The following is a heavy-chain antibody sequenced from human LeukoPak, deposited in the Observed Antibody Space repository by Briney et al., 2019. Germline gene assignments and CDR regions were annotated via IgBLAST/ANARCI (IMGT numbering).Heavy chain of an antibody. CDR1: GYSFSSYW. Sequence: GESLKISCKGSGYSFSSYWIGWVRQMPGRGLEWMGIIYPGDSDTRYSPSFQGQVTISADKSISIAYLQWSSLKASDTAMYYCAREPYSSSWYDYWGQGTLVTVSS. CDR2: IYPGDSDT. CDR3: AREPYSSSWYDY. V-gene: IGHV5-51*01. D-gene: IGHD6-13*01. J-gene: IGHJ4*02.